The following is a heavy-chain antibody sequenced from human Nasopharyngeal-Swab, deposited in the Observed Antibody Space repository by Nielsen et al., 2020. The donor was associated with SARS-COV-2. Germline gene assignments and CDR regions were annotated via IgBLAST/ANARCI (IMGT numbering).Heavy chain of an antibody. CDR2: ISAYNGIT. CDR3: ARAGDRFGELLFFDY. Sequence: WVRQAPGQGLEWMGWISAYNGITNYAQKLQGRVTMATDTSTGTAYMELRSLRSDDTAVYYCARAGDRFGELLFFDYWGQGNLVTVSS. J-gene: IGHJ4*02. V-gene: IGHV1-18*01. D-gene: IGHD3-10*01.